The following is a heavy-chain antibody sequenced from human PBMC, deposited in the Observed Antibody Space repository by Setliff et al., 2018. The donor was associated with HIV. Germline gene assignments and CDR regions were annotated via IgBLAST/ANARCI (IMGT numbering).Heavy chain of an antibody. V-gene: IGHV4-4*02. CDR1: GGSVSSTKW. D-gene: IGHD3-10*01. CDR2: IYQSGTT. CDR3: ARKSTLRYYYGSGSLDAFDI. Sequence: SETLSLTCEVSGGSVSSTKWWNWVRQPPGKGLEWIGEIYQSGTTNYNPSLKSRVTMSVDTSNNQFSLELSSVTAADTAVYYCARKSTLRYYYGSGSLDAFDIWGQGTKVTVSS. J-gene: IGHJ3*02.